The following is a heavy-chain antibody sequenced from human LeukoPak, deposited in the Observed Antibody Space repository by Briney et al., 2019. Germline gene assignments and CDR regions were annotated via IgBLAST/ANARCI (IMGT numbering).Heavy chain of an antibody. V-gene: IGHV1-69*13. J-gene: IGHJ2*01. D-gene: IGHD3-3*01. CDR1: GGTFSSYA. CDR3: ERDWVLRFLEGKTAWYFDL. CDR2: IIPIFGTA. Sequence: ASVKVSCKASGGTFSSYAIRWVRQAPGQGLEWMGGIIPIFGTANYAQKFQGRVTITADESTSTAYMELSSLRSEDTAVYYCERDWVLRFLEGKTAWYFDLWGRGTLVTVSS.